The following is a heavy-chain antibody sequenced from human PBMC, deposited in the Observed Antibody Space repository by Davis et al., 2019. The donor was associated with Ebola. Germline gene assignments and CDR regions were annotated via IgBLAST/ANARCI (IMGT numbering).Heavy chain of an antibody. CDR3: AKAANLYETSGYYGD. CDR1: GFIFNAYG. V-gene: IGHV3-30*02. D-gene: IGHD3-22*01. J-gene: IGHJ4*02. CDR2: IRYDEATS. Sequence: GESLKISCAASGFIFNAYGMHWVRQAPGKGLEWVAFIRYDEATSYYADSVTGRFSMSRDNSKNTVYLQMNSLRADDTAVYYFAKAANLYETSGYYGDWGQGTLVTVYS.